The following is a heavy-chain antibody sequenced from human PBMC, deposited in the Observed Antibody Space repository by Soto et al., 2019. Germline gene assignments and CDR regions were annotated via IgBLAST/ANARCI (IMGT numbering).Heavy chain of an antibody. CDR2: ISGSGGTT. CDR3: AKEILSVGARRYFDY. D-gene: IGHD1-26*01. Sequence: EVQLLESGGGLEQPGGSLRLSCAASGFTFSSYAMNWVRQAPVKGLEWVSAISGSGGTTYYADSVKGRFTISRDNSKNTLYLQMNSLRAEDTAVYYCAKEILSVGARRYFDYWGQGTLVTVSS. J-gene: IGHJ4*02. CDR1: GFTFSSYA. V-gene: IGHV3-23*01.